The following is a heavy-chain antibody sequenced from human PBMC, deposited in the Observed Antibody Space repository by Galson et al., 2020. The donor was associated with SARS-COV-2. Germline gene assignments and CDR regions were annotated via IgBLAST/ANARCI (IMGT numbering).Heavy chain of an antibody. D-gene: IGHD3-3*01. Sequence: NSGGSLRLSCAASGFTFSDYYMSWIRQAPGKGLEWVSYISSSGSTIYYADSVKGRFTISRDNAKNSLYLQMNSLRAEDTAVYYCARPLIRFFEWLVIDYYYMDVWGKGTTVTVSS. V-gene: IGHV3-11*01. CDR2: ISSSGSTI. J-gene: IGHJ6*03. CDR3: ARPLIRFFEWLVIDYYYMDV. CDR1: GFTFSDYY.